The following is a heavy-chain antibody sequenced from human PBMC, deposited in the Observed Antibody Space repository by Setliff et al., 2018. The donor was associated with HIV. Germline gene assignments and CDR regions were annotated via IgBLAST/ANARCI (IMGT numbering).Heavy chain of an antibody. CDR3: ARDPYDTSGYSNYYFDL. D-gene: IGHD3-22*01. V-gene: IGHV4-30-4*08. CDR2: IYYSGST. Sequence: SETLSLTCTVSGASISSGDYYWTWIRQPPGKGLEWIGYIYYSGSTYYNPSLKSRVTISVDTSKDQFSLKLNSVTAADTAVYYCARDPYDTSGYSNYYFDLWGRGTLVTVSS. CDR1: GASISSGDYY. J-gene: IGHJ2*01.